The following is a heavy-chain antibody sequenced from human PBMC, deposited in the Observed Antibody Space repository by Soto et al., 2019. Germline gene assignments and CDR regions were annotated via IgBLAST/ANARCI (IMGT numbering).Heavy chain of an antibody. CDR1: GGSISSGDYY. D-gene: IGHD1-7*01. Sequence: QVQLQESGPGLVKPSQTLSLTCTVSGGSISSGDYYWSWIRQPPGKGLEWIGYIYYSGSTYYNPSPKSRVTISVDTSKNQFSLKLSSVTGADTAVYYCARGLELVNWFDPWGQGTLVTVSS. V-gene: IGHV4-30-4*01. CDR2: IYYSGST. J-gene: IGHJ5*02. CDR3: ARGLELVNWFDP.